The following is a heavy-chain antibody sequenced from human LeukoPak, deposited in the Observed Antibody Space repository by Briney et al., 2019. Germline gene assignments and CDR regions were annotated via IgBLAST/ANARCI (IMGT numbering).Heavy chain of an antibody. CDR2: ISSSGSTI. CDR1: GFTFSHYY. CDR3: ARDGGFWELPYFDY. J-gene: IGHJ4*02. D-gene: IGHD1-26*01. Sequence: GGSLRLSCAASGFTFSHYYMSWIRRAPGKGLEWVSYISSSGSTIYYADSVKGRFTISRDNAKNSLYLQMNSLRAEDTAVYYCARDGGFWELPYFDYWGQATLVTVSS. V-gene: IGHV3-11*01.